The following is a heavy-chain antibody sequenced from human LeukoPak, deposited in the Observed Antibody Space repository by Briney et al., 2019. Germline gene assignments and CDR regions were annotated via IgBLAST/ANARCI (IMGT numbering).Heavy chain of an antibody. CDR3: AKDRGELLWFGEGYYYYYYGMDV. CDR1: GFTFSSYG. Sequence: GGSLRLSCAASGFTFSSYGMHWVRQAPGKGLGWVAVISYDGSNKYYADSVKGRFTISRDNSKNTLYLQMNSLRAEDTAVYYCAKDRGELLWFGEGYYYYYYGMDVWGQGTTVTVSS. J-gene: IGHJ6*02. D-gene: IGHD3-10*01. V-gene: IGHV3-30*18. CDR2: ISYDGSNK.